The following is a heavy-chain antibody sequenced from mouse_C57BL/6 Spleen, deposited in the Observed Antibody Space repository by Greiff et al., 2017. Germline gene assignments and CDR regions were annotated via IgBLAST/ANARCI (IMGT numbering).Heavy chain of an antibody. CDR3: AKVNYGNPYALDY. CDR2: IWGGGST. Sequence: VQLQESGPGLVQPSQSLSITCTASGFSLTSYGVHWVRQSPGKGLEWLGVIWGGGSTDYNAAFISSLSISKDNSKSQVFFKMNSLQADDTAIYSCAKVNYGNPYALDYGGQGTSVTVSS. V-gene: IGHV2-2*01. CDR1: GFSLTSYG. D-gene: IGHD2-1*01. J-gene: IGHJ4*01.